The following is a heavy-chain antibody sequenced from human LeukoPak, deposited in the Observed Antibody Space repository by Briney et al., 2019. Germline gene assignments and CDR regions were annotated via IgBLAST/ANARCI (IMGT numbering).Heavy chain of an antibody. Sequence: GGSLRLSCAASGFTFSSYGMHWVRQAPGKGLEWVAFIRYDGSNKYYADSVKGRFTISRDNSKNTLYLQMNSLRAEDTAVYYCTVIRGYINSWPLDYWGQGALVTVSS. V-gene: IGHV3-30*02. CDR2: IRYDGSNK. CDR3: TVIRGYINSWPLDY. J-gene: IGHJ4*02. D-gene: IGHD6-13*01. CDR1: GFTFSSYG.